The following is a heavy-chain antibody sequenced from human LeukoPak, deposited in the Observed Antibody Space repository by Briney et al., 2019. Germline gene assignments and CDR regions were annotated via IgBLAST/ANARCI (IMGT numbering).Heavy chain of an antibody. V-gene: IGHV1-69*13. CDR1: GFTCTSSA. J-gene: IGHJ4*02. Sequence: SVKVSCKASGFTCTSSAMQWVRHAPGQGLEWMGGIIPIFGTANYAQTFHSRVTITADESTSTPYTELSSPRSEATAVYYCSRGSTAIVRDVDYWGQGTLVTVSS. CDR3: SRGSTAIVRDVDY. CDR2: IIPIFGTA. D-gene: IGHD5-18*01.